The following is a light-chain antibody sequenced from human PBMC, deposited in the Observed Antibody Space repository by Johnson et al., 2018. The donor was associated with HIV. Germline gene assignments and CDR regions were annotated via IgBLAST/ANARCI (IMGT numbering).Light chain of an antibody. CDR1: NSNIGNNY. CDR3: GTWDSSLSAYV. CDR2: DTY. Sequence: QSVLTQPPSVSAAPGQKVTISCSGSNSNIGNNYISWYQQLPRTAPKLLIYDTYKRPSGIPDRFSGSKSGTSATLGITGLQTGDEADYYCGTWDSSLSAYVFGTATKVTVL. V-gene: IGLV1-51*01. J-gene: IGLJ1*01.